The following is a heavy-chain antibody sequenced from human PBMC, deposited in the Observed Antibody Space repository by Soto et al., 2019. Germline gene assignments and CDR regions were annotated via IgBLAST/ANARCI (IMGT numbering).Heavy chain of an antibody. J-gene: IGHJ5*02. D-gene: IGHD2-2*01. V-gene: IGHV1-8*01. CDR3: ARGQYCSSTSCPNWFDP. CDR1: GYTFTSYD. CDR2: MNPNSGNT. Sequence: ASVKVSCKASGYTFTSYDINWVRQATGQGLEWMGWMNPNSGNTGYAQKFQGRVTMTRNTSISTAYMELSSLRSEDTAVYYCARGQYCSSTSCPNWFDPWGQGTLVTVSS.